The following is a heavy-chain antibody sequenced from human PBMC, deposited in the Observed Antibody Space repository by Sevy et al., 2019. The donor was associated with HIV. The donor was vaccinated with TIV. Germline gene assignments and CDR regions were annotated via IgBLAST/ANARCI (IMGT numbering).Heavy chain of an antibody. J-gene: IGHJ4*02. CDR3: AGDLGGYGGNSIDY. CDR1: GYTFTSYG. CDR2: ISAYNGNT. D-gene: IGHD2-21*02. V-gene: IGHV1-18*01. Sequence: ASVKVSCKASGYTFTSYGISWVRQAPGQGLEWMGWISAYNGNTNYAQKLQGRVTMTTDTSTSTAYMELRSLRSDDTAVYYCAGDLGGYGGNSIDYWGQGTLVTVSS.